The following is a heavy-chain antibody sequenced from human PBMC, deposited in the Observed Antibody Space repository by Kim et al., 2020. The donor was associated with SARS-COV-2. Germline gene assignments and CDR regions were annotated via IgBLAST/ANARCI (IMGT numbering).Heavy chain of an antibody. CDR1: GGSISSYY. V-gene: IGHV4-59*13. CDR2: IYYSGST. J-gene: IGHJ5*02. Sequence: SETLSLTCTVSGGSISSYYWSWIRQPPGKGLEWIGYIYYSGSTNYNPSLKSRVTISVDTSKNQFSLKLSSVTAADTAVYYCARDRPSDWDNWFDPWGQGTLVTVSS. CDR3: ARDRPSDWDNWFDP. D-gene: IGHD2-21*01.